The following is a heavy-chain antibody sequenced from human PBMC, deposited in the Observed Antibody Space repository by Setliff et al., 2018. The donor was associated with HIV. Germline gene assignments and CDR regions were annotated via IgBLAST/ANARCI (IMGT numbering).Heavy chain of an antibody. Sequence: GGSLRLSCAASGFTFSNAWMSWVRQAPGKGLEWVGRIKRKTDGGTTDYGAPVKGRFTISRDDSKDTVYLQMNSLKTEDTAVYYCTTDTLIFGVVINGRYSDYWGQGTLGTSPQ. CDR3: TTDTLIFGVVINGRYSDY. CDR1: GFTFSNAW. J-gene: IGHJ4*02. V-gene: IGHV3-15*01. CDR2: IKRKTDGGTT. D-gene: IGHD3-3*01.